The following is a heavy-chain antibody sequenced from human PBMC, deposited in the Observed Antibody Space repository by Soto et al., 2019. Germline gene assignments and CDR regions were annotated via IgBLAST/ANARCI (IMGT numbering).Heavy chain of an antibody. V-gene: IGHV3-48*01. J-gene: IGHJ4*02. Sequence: GGSLRLSCAASGFTFSSYSMNWVRQAPGKGLEWVSYISSSSSTIYYADSVKGRFTISRDNAKNSLYLQMNSLRAEDTAVYYCARVLAGTFYWGQGTLVTVSS. D-gene: IGHD1-7*01. CDR2: ISSSSSTI. CDR1: GFTFSSYS. CDR3: ARVLAGTFY.